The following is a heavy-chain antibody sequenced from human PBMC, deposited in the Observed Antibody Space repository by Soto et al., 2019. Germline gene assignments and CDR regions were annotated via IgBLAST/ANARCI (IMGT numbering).Heavy chain of an antibody. Sequence: SETMSLTCSVSGGSMNNGGYYWSWIRQLPGKGLEWIGYIYSNGDTYYNPSLKSRLTISVDTSKNQFSLNLTSVTAADTAVYYCARRGGSSSRYYYYALDVWGQGTTVTVSS. J-gene: IGHJ6*02. CDR2: IYSNGDT. V-gene: IGHV4-31*03. CDR1: GGSMNNGGYY. D-gene: IGHD6-6*01. CDR3: ARRGGSSSRYYYYALDV.